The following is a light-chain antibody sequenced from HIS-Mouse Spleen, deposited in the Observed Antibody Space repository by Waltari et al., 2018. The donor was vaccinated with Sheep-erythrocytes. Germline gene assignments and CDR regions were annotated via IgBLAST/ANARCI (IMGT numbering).Light chain of an antibody. Sequence: EIVLTQSPGTLSLSPGERATLPCRASQSVSSSYLAWYQQKPGQAPRLLIYGASSRATGIPDRFSGSVSGTDFTLTISRLEPEDFAVYYCQQYGSSRQQTFTFGPGTKVDIK. CDR3: QQYGSSRQQTFT. CDR2: GAS. V-gene: IGKV3-20*01. J-gene: IGKJ3*01. CDR1: QSVSSSY.